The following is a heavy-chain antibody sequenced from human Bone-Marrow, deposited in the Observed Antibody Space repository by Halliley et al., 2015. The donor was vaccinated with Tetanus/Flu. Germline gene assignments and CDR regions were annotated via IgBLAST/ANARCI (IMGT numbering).Heavy chain of an antibody. D-gene: IGHD3-3*02. J-gene: IGHJ5*02. CDR2: MNPNSGNT. V-gene: IGHV1-8*01. CDR1: GYSFTSYD. Sequence: AEVKKPGASVKVSCKASGYSFTSYDLNWVRQATGQGLEWMGWMNPNSGNTGYAQKFQGRVTMTRNTSISTAYMELSSLISDDTAVYYCARGTRALESWGQGTLVTVSS. CDR3: ARGTRALES.